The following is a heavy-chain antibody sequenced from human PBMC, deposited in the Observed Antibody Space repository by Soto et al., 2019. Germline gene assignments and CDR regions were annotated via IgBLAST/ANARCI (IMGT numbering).Heavy chain of an antibody. V-gene: IGHV3-23*01. Sequence: EVQILESGGGLVQPGGSLRLSCAASGFTFSSYAMYWVRQAPGKGLASVSGISDSGTDTYYADSVKGRFTISRDNSKNTGYLKMKSMRAEDTAVYYCAKDHTVVIRDAFDNWGQGTMVNVSS. J-gene: IGHJ3*02. CDR3: AKDHTVVIRDAFDN. CDR1: GFTFSSYA. D-gene: IGHD3-22*01. CDR2: ISDSGTDT.